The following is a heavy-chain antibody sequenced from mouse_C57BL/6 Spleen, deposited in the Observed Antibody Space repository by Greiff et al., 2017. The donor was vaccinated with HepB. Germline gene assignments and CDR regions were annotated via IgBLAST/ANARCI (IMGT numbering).Heavy chain of an antibody. D-gene: IGHD4-1*01. CDR3: AREGTGIWFAY. CDR2: ISDGGSYT. CDR1: GFTFSSYA. J-gene: IGHJ3*01. Sequence: EVQLVESGGGLVKPGGSLKLSCAASGFTFSSYAMSWVRQTPEKRLEWVATISDGGSYTYYPDNVKGRFTISRDNAKNNLYLQMSHLKSEDTAMYYCAREGTGIWFAYWGQGTLVTVSA. V-gene: IGHV5-4*01.